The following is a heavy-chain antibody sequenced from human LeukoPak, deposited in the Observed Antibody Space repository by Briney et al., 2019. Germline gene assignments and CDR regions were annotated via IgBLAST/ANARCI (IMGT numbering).Heavy chain of an antibody. Sequence: SETLSLTCTVSGGSISSGSYYWGWIRQPPGKGLEWIGSIYYSGSTYYNPSLKSRVTISVDTSKNQFPLKLSSVTAADTAVYYCARPQMYYDFWSGYHYYYYGMDVWGQGTTVTVSS. J-gene: IGHJ6*02. CDR1: GGSISSGSYY. CDR2: IYYSGST. CDR3: ARPQMYYDFWSGYHYYYYGMDV. V-gene: IGHV4-39*01. D-gene: IGHD3-3*01.